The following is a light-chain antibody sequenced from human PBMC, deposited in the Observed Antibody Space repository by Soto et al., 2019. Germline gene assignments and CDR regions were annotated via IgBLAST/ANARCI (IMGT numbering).Light chain of an antibody. CDR1: QTLSNRF. CDR3: QQYGTSEII. J-gene: IGKJ5*01. Sequence: IVLSQAPGTRAVSAMGKAPRSCSASQTLSNRFIAWYQQKTGKAPRLLIYDTSSRATGVPDRFSASGSGTDFTLHISRLEPEDFAVPFCQQYGTSEIIFGQGTRLEIK. V-gene: IGKV3-20*01. CDR2: DTS.